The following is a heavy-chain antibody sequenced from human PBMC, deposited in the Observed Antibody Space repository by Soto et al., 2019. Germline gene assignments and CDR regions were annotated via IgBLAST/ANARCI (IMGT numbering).Heavy chain of an antibody. D-gene: IGHD2-21*02. CDR3: ARQRTTVVTQAYFDH. CDR2: IYYSGRT. J-gene: IGHJ4*02. CDR1: GESISSSSYY. Sequence: KTSDSLSITCIVSGESISSSSYYGGLIRQPPGKGLEWIGSIYYSGRTYYNPSFKSRVTISIDTSKNQFSLKLSSVTATDTAVYYCARQRTTVVTQAYFDHWGQGALVTVPS. V-gene: IGHV4-39*01.